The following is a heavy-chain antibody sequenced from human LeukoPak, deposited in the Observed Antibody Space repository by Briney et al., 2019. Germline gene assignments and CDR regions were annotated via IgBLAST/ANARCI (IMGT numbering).Heavy chain of an antibody. CDR1: GYTFTSYY. CDR3: AREGLVPAAIVSFDY. D-gene: IGHD2-2*02. CDR2: INPNSGGT. Sequence: ASVKVSCKASGYTFTSYYMHWVRQAPGQGLGWMGWINPNSGGTNYAQKFQGRVTMTRDTSISTAYMELSRLRSDDTAVYYCAREGLVPAAIVSFDYWGQGTLVTVSS. V-gene: IGHV1-2*02. J-gene: IGHJ4*02.